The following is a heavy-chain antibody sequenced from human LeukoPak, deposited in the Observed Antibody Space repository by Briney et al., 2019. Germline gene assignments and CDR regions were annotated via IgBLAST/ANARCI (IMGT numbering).Heavy chain of an antibody. CDR1: GGSFSGYY. V-gene: IGHV4-34*01. CDR2: INHSGST. Sequence: SETLSLTCAVYGGSFSGYYWSWIRQPPGKGPEWIGEINHSGSTNYNPSLKSRVTISVDTSKNQFSLKLSSVTAADTAVYYCARAPGYSSGWYSRGLNWFDPWGQGTLVTVSS. D-gene: IGHD6-19*01. J-gene: IGHJ5*02. CDR3: ARAPGYSSGWYSRGLNWFDP.